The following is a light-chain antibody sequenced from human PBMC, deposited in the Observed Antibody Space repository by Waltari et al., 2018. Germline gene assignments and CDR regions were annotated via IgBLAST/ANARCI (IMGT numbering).Light chain of an antibody. CDR2: EAT. CDR3: CSYTGSSTSYG. Sequence: SALSQPASVSGPPGQSLTITCTGARTAFASYNLVAWYQHHPNRAPKLIIYEATKRPSGISHRFSGAKSGATASLRISGLQADDEADYYCCSYTGSSTSYGCGGGTKVTVL. V-gene: IGLV2-23*01. J-gene: IGLJ1*01. CDR1: RTAFASYNL.